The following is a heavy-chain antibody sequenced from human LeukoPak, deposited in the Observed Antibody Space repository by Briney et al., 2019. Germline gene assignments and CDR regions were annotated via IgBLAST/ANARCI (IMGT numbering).Heavy chain of an antibody. CDR1: GGSFSGYY. D-gene: IGHD3-10*01. Sequence: SETLSLTCAVYGGSFSGYYWSWIRQPPGKGLEWIGEINHSGSTNYNPSLKSRVTISVDTSKNQFSLKLSSVTAADTAVYYCAXXGXMRXYYGSGSPYKTWGQGTLVTVSS. J-gene: IGHJ5*02. V-gene: IGHV4-34*01. CDR2: INHSGST. CDR3: AXXGXMRXYYGSGSPYKT.